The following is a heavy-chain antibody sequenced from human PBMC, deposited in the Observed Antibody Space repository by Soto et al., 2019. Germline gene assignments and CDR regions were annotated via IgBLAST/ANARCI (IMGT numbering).Heavy chain of an antibody. CDR3: ARPTYYYDSSGPTGD. CDR1: GFSFSSVW. J-gene: IGHJ4*02. V-gene: IGHV3-7*01. CDR2: IKYDGSEE. Sequence: GGSLRLSCVVSGFSFSSVWMTWVRQAPGKGLECVANIKYDGSEEYYVDSVKGRFTISRDNAKNSLYLQMNSLRDEDSAVYYCARPTYYYDSSGPTGDWGQGSLVTVSS. D-gene: IGHD3-22*01.